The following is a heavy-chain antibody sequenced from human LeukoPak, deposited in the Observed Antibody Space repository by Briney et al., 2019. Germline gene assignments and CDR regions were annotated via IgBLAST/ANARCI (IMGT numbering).Heavy chain of an antibody. V-gene: IGHV1-2*02. CDR2: INPNSGGT. D-gene: IGHD7-27*01. Sequence: ASVKVSCTASGCTFTGYYMHWVRQAPGQGLEWMGWINPNSGGTNYAQKFQGRVTLTRDTSISTAYMELSRLRSDDTAVYYCARVGNWEDFDYWGQGTLVTVSS. CDR1: GCTFTGYY. J-gene: IGHJ4*02. CDR3: ARVGNWEDFDY.